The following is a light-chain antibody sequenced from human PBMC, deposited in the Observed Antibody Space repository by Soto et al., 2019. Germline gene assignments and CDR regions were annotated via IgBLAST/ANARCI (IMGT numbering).Light chain of an antibody. J-gene: IGKJ2*01. V-gene: IGKV1-5*03. Sequence: DIQITQSPYTLSASVGDRVTITCRASQSVSSWLAWYQQKPGKAPKLLIYKASSLESGVPSRFSGSGSGTEFTLTISSLQPDDFATYYCQQYNSYPYTFGQGTKLEIK. CDR1: QSVSSW. CDR3: QQYNSYPYT. CDR2: KAS.